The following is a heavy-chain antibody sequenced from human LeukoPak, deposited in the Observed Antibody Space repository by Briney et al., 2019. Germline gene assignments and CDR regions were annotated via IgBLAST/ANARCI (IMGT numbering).Heavy chain of an antibody. CDR1: GYTFTGYY. Sequence: ASVKVSCKASGYTFTGYYMHWVRQAPGQGLEWMGWINPNSGGTNYAQKFQGRVTMTRDTSISTAYMELSRLRSDDTAVYYCARGAPAALHYYGMDVWGQGTTVTVSS. CDR2: INPNSGGT. D-gene: IGHD2-2*01. V-gene: IGHV1-2*02. CDR3: ARGAPAALHYYGMDV. J-gene: IGHJ6*02.